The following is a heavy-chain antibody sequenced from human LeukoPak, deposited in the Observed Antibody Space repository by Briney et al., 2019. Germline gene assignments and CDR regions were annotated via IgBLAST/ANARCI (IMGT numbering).Heavy chain of an antibody. J-gene: IGHJ3*02. CDR1: GFTFSSYS. CDR3: ARAIVGATGAFDI. CDR2: ISSSSSYI. D-gene: IGHD1-26*01. Sequence: GGSLRLSCAASGFTFSSYSMNWVRQAPGKGPEWVSSISSSSSYIYYADSVKGRFTISRDNAKNSLYLQMNSLRAEDTAVYYCARAIVGATGAFDIWGQGTMVTVSS. V-gene: IGHV3-21*01.